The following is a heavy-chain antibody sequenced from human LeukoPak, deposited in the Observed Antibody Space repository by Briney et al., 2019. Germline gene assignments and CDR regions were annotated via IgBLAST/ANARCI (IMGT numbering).Heavy chain of an antibody. J-gene: IGHJ3*02. CDR3: ATVVQLEREDAFDI. Sequence: ASVKVSCKVSGYTLTELSMHWVRQAPGKGLEWMGGFDPEDGVTIYAQKFQGRVTMTEDTSTDTAYMELSSLRSEDTAVYYCATVVQLEREDAFDIWGQGTMVTVSS. CDR1: GYTLTELS. CDR2: FDPEDGVT. D-gene: IGHD1-1*01. V-gene: IGHV1-24*01.